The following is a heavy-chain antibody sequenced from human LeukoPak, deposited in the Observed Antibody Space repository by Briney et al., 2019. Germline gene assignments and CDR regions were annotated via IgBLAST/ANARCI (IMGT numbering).Heavy chain of an antibody. Sequence: SETLSLTCTVFGGSISSYYWSWIRQPAGKGLEWIGRIYISGSTNYNPSLKSRVTMSVDTSKNQFSLKLSSVTAADTAVYYCARGHSSVNWFDPWGQGTLVTVSS. CDR3: ARGHSSVNWFDP. CDR1: GGSISSYY. CDR2: IYISGST. J-gene: IGHJ5*02. V-gene: IGHV4-4*07. D-gene: IGHD3-22*01.